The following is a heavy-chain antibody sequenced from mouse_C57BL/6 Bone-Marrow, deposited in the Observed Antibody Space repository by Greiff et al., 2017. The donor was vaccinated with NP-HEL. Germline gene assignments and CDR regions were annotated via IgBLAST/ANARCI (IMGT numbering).Heavy chain of an antibody. CDR2: INPNNGCT. J-gene: IGHJ3*01. V-gene: IGHV1-18*01. D-gene: IGHD3-2*02. Sequence: EVQLVESGPELVKPGASVKIPCKASGFTFTDYNMYWVKQSHGKSLEWIGDINPNNGCTIYNQTFKGKATLTVDNSSSTAYMELRSLTSEDTAVYYCARAQATWFAYWGQGTLVTVSA. CDR1: GFTFTDYN. CDR3: ARAQATWFAY.